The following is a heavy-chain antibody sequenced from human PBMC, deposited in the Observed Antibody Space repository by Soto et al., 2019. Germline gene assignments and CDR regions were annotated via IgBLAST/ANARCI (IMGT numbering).Heavy chain of an antibody. J-gene: IGHJ4*02. CDR1: GFTFRHYA. CDR2: ISSGRGATI. D-gene: IGHD4-17*01. CDR3: AKDQGEGGDYENLLPSD. V-gene: IGHV3-23*04. Sequence: EVQLVESGGGLVQPGGSLRLSCAASGFTFRHYAMNWVRQAPGKGLEWVSGISSGRGATIRYAESVQGRFSISRDNSKNTLFLQMNTLRVDDTALYYCAKDQGEGGDYENLLPSDWGQGILVTVSS.